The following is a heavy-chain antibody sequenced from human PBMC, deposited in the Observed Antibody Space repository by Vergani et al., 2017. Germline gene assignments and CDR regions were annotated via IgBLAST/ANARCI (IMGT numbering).Heavy chain of an antibody. J-gene: IGHJ3*02. D-gene: IGHD2-2*01. V-gene: IGHV1-46*01. CDR1: GYTFTSYY. CDR3: ANLGYCSSTSCYEAAFDI. Sequence: QVQLVQSGAEVKKPGASVKVSCKASGYTFTSYYMHWVRQAPGQGLEWMGIINPSGGSTSYAQKFQGRVTMTRDTSTSTVYMELSRLRSDDTAVYYCANLGYCSSTSCYEAAFDIWGQGTMVTVSS. CDR2: INPSGGST.